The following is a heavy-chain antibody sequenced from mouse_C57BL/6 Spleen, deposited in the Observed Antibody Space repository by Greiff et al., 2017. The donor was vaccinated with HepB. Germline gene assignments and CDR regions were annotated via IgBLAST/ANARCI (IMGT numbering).Heavy chain of an antibody. CDR2: IYPGDGDT. V-gene: IGHV1-80*01. Sequence: VQLQQSGAELVKPGASVKISCKASGYSFSSYWMNWVKQRPGKGLEWIGQIYPGDGDTNYNGKFKGKATLTADKSSSTAYMQLSSLTSEDSAVYFCTRTLTTVVARYFDDWGTGTTVTVSS. J-gene: IGHJ1*03. D-gene: IGHD1-1*01. CDR1: GYSFSSYW. CDR3: TRTLTTVVARYFDD.